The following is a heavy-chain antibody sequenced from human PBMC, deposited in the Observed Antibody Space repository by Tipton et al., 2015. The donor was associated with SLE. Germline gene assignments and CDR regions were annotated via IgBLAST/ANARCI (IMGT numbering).Heavy chain of an antibody. CDR3: ARLSTDYADRSGYGYFDH. Sequence: LRLSCTVSGGSINRHYWSWIRQPPGRGLEWIGYISYSGNTNYNPSLKSRVTISVDTSKSQFSLKMTAVTAADTAVYYCARLSTDYADRSGYGYFDHWGQGTLVTVSS. J-gene: IGHJ4*02. CDR1: GGSINRHY. CDR2: ISYSGNT. V-gene: IGHV4-59*08. D-gene: IGHD3-22*01.